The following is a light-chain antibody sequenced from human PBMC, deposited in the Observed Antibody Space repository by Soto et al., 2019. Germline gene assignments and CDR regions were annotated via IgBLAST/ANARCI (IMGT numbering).Light chain of an antibody. V-gene: IGKV3-20*01. CDR2: GVS. CDR3: QRYDISPFP. Sequence: EIVLTQSPGTLSLSPGERATLSCRASQSVSSTYLAWYQQKPGQAPRLLIYGVSSRATGIPDRFRGSGSGTDFSLTISRLEPEDFAVYYCQRYDISPFPFGQWTKLEIK. J-gene: IGKJ2*01. CDR1: QSVSSTY.